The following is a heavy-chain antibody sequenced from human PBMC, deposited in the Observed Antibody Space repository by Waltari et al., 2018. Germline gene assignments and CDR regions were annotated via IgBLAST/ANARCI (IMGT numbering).Heavy chain of an antibody. V-gene: IGHV3-23*01. Sequence: EVQVLESGGDLVKPGGSLSLSCAASGVTFSHYAINWVRLAPGTGLQWVSAITVGDDTYYADSVKGRFTISRDTSKDTVYLQMNGLRADDTAVYYCATPFYNWDDPLHSWGPGTLVTVSS. CDR1: GVTFSHYA. CDR2: ITVGDDT. D-gene: IGHD1-20*01. J-gene: IGHJ4*02. CDR3: ATPFYNWDDPLHS.